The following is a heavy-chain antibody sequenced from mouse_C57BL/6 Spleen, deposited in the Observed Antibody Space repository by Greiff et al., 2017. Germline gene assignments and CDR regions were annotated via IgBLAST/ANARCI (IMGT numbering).Heavy chain of an antibody. J-gene: IGHJ2*01. CDR1: GYTFTSYW. D-gene: IGHD2-1*01. Sequence: VQLQQSGPELVKPGASVKISCKASGYTFTSYWITWVKQRPGQGLEWIGDIYPGSGSTNYNEKFKSKATLTVDTSSSTAYMQLSSLTSEDSAVYYCAYGNEKDYWGQGTTLTVSS. V-gene: IGHV1-55*01. CDR2: IYPGSGST. CDR3: AYGNEKDY.